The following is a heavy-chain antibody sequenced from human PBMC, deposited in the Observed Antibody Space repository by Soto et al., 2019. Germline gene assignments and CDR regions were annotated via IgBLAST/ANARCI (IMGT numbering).Heavy chain of an antibody. CDR2: IIPIFATA. CDR3: ARWREAVRPQRFSQDYAMDV. Sequence: AVPVSYQASGGTFRRYDKRWVRQAPGPGLEWMGGIIPIFATANSAQKFQDRVTITADESTSKAYMELSGLKPEDTALYFCARWREAVRPQRFSQDYAMDVWGQGTTVTVSS. CDR1: GGTFRRYD. J-gene: IGHJ6*02. D-gene: IGHD6-6*01. V-gene: IGHV1-69*13.